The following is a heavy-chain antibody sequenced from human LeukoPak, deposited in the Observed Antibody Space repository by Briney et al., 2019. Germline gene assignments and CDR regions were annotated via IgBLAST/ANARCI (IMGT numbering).Heavy chain of an antibody. V-gene: IGHV3-7*04. CDR3: ARDEHQYYSESSGRFDY. CDR1: GFTFSFYW. J-gene: IGHJ4*02. Sequence: GGSLRLSCVASGFTFSFYWMGWVRQAPGKGLEWVANIKQDGSEKYYVDSARCRFTISRDNAKNSLYLQMNSLRAEDTAVYYCARDEHQYYSESSGRFDYWGQGTLVTVSS. D-gene: IGHD3-22*01. CDR2: IKQDGSEK.